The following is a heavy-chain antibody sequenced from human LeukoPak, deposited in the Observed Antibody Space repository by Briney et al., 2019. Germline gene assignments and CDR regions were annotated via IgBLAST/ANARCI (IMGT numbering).Heavy chain of an antibody. CDR2: IYPPGGN. CDR3: ARRRGSYSVSYHYMDV. CDR1: GASISSSHW. V-gene: IGHV4-4*02. D-gene: IGHD1-26*01. J-gene: IGHJ6*03. Sequence: SGTLSLTCAVSGASISSSHWWSWVRQTPGKGLEWIGDIYPPGGNNYTPSLKSRVTISLDRSKNQVSLKLSSVTAADTAVYYCARRRGSYSVSYHYMDVWGKGTTVTVSS.